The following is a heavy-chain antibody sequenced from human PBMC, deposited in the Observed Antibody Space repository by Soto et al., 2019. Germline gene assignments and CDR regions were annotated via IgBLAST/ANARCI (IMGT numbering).Heavy chain of an antibody. CDR1: GFTFSDYY. D-gene: IGHD3-10*01. V-gene: IGHV3-11*05. Sequence: QVQLVESGGGLVKPGGSLRLSCAASGFTFSDYYMSWIRQAPGKGLEWVSYISSSSAYTKYADSVKGRFTISRDNAKNALYLQMNSRRAEDTAVYYCARDYYGAWSYGWFDPWGQGTLVAVSS. CDR3: ARDYYGAWSYGWFDP. J-gene: IGHJ5*02. CDR2: ISSSSAYT.